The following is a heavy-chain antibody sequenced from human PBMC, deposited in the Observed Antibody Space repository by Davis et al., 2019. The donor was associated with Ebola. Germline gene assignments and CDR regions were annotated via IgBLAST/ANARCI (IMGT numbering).Heavy chain of an antibody. J-gene: IGHJ3*02. CDR2: FGTGGDT. Sequence: GGSLRLSCAASGFTFSSYAMHWVRQAPGKGLEWVSTFGTGGDTYYADSVKCRFAISRDNSRGTLYLQMNSLRVEDSAIYYCVKDSSNIWFDIWGQGTLVTVSS. V-gene: IGHV3-23*01. D-gene: IGHD2/OR15-2a*01. CDR1: GFTFSSYA. CDR3: VKDSSNIWFDI.